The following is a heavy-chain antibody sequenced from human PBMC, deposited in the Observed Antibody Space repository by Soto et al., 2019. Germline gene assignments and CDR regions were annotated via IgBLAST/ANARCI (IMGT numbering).Heavy chain of an antibody. D-gene: IGHD5-12*01. CDR2: IYYSGST. CDR3: ARVGGGYDFGWFDP. CDR1: GGSISSGGYY. V-gene: IGHV4-61*08. Sequence: SETLSLTCTVSGGSISSGGYYWSWIRQHPGKGLEWIGYIYYSGSTNYNPSLKSRVTISVDTSKNQFSLKLSSVTAADTAVYYCARVGGGYDFGWFDPWGQGTLVTVSS. J-gene: IGHJ5*02.